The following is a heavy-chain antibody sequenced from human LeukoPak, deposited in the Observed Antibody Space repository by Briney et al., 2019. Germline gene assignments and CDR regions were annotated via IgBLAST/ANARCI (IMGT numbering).Heavy chain of an antibody. CDR3: AKDWTMVTRGGGMDV. J-gene: IGHJ6*02. CDR1: GFTFSSYW. CDR2: INSDGSST. D-gene: IGHD4/OR15-4a*01. Sequence: GGSLRLSCAASGFTFSSYWMHWVRQAPGKGLLWVSRINSDGSSTSYADSVKGRFTISRDNAKNTLFLQMDSLRAEDTALYYCAKDWTMVTRGGGMDVWGQGTTVTVSS. V-gene: IGHV3-74*01.